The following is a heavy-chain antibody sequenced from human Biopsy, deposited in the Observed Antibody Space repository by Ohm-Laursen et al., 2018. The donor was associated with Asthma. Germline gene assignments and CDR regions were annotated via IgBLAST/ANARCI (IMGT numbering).Heavy chain of an antibody. CDR2: INSVFGTT. CDR3: ARKAGSCISRTCYSLDF. Sequence: SVTVSCQSLGGTFNTYVIGWVRQAPGQGLEWLGWINSVFGTTTYPQKFQDRVTITADDSTSTVYMELSSLRSEDTAVYYCARKAGSCISRTCYSLDFWGQGTLVTVSS. CDR1: GGTFNTYV. D-gene: IGHD2-2*01. J-gene: IGHJ4*02. V-gene: IGHV1-69*13.